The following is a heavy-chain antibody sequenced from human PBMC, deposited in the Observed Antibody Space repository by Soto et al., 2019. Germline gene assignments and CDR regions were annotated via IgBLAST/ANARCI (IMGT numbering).Heavy chain of an antibody. V-gene: IGHV1-69*06. CDR1: GGTFGSDA. Sequence: SVKVACKASGGTFGSDAITWVRQAPGQGLEWVGRIIPIFGTTNYAQNLQGRVTISADKSTLTSYMELHSLTSDDTALYYCARDRTDSGYYTNWLDPWGQGSQVTVSS. CDR2: IIPIFGTT. CDR3: ARDRTDSGYYTNWLDP. J-gene: IGHJ5*02. D-gene: IGHD3-22*01.